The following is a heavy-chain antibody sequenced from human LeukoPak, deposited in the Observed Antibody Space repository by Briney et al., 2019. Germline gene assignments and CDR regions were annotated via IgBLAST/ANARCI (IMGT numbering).Heavy chain of an antibody. D-gene: IGHD2-2*01. CDR1: RFTFSSYT. Sequence: GGSLRLSCADSRFTFSSYTMNWVRQAPGKGLEWVSGISANAVSTYHADSVKGRFTISRDNSKNTLYLHMDRLGTEDTAVYYCATMPSTEIYYLYYMDVWGKGTTVTVSS. CDR2: ISANAVST. V-gene: IGHV3-23*01. J-gene: IGHJ6*03. CDR3: ATMPSTEIYYLYYMDV.